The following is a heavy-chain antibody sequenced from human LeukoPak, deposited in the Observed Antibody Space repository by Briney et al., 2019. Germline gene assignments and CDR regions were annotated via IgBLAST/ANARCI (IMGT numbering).Heavy chain of an antibody. Sequence: GGSLRLFCAASGFTFSSYWMHWVRQAPGKGLVWVSRINGDGSSTNYADSVRGRFTISRDNAKNTLYLQMNSLRAEDTAVFYCARDPYSGYDRSLDVWGQGTAVTVSS. D-gene: IGHD5-12*01. CDR3: ARDPYSGYDRSLDV. CDR1: GFTFSSYW. CDR2: INGDGSST. V-gene: IGHV3-74*01. J-gene: IGHJ6*02.